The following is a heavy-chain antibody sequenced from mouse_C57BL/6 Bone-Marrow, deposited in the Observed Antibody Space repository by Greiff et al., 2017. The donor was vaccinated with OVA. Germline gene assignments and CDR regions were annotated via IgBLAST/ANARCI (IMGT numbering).Heavy chain of an antibody. J-gene: IGHJ2*01. CDR2: IFPEGGNI. V-gene: IGHV1-76*01. CDR3: ARSERLRDYFDY. D-gene: IGHD2-2*01. Sequence: VQLQQSGAELVRPGASVKLSCKASGYTFTDSYISWVKQRPGRGLGWIARIFPEGGNISTNEKSKGKATLPAEKSSSTAYMQLSSLTSDDSAVYFCARSERLRDYFDYWGQGTTLTVSS. CDR1: GYTFTDSY.